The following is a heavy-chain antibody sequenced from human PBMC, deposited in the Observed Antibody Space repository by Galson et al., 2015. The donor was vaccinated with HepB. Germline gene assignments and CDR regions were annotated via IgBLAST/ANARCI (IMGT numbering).Heavy chain of an antibody. CDR3: AKDLVRGGFDY. CDR1: GFTFSNYW. Sequence: SLRLSCAASGFTFSNYWMHWVRQAPGKGLEWVAVISYDGSNKYYADSVKGRFTISRDNSKNTLYLQMNSLRAEDTAVYYCAKDLVRGGFDYWGQGTLVTVSS. CDR2: ISYDGSNK. V-gene: IGHV3-30*18. J-gene: IGHJ4*02. D-gene: IGHD3-10*01.